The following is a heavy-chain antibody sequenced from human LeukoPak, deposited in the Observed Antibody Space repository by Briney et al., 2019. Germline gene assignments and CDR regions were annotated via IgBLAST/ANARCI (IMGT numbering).Heavy chain of an antibody. J-gene: IGHJ4*02. V-gene: IGHV3-30*02. Sequence: GGSLRLSCAASGFAFNFWTFGILWVGQAPGKGLEWVVFIQSDNSERSYAEAMRGRCTTSRDNSMKTVSLHVNSLRVEDTAVYYCAREGGTIEIGEFDYWGQGTLVTVSS. D-gene: IGHD1-7*01. CDR3: AREGGTIEIGEFDY. CDR2: IQSDNSER. CDR1: GFAFNFWTFG.